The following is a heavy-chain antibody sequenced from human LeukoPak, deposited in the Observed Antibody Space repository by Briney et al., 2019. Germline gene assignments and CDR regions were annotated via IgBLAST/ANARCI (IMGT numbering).Heavy chain of an antibody. J-gene: IGHJ4*02. D-gene: IGHD3-22*01. CDR3: ARGDNYYDSSGTDY. CDR2: ISSSSSYI. Sequence: GGSLRLSCAASGFTFSSYSMNWVRQAPGKGLEWASSISSSSSYIYYADSVKGRFTISRDNAKNSLYLQMDSLRAEDTAVYYCARGDNYYDSSGTDYWGQGTLVTVSS. V-gene: IGHV3-21*01. CDR1: GFTFSSYS.